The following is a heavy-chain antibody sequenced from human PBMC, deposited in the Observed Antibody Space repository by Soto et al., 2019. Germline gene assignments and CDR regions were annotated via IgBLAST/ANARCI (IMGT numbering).Heavy chain of an antibody. D-gene: IGHD2-2*01. V-gene: IGHV3-23*01. J-gene: IGHJ5*02. CDR2: ISGGGTST. Sequence: PGGSLRLSCVASGFTFDSYAMNWIRQAPGKGLEWVSVISGGGTSTYYADSVKGRFTISRDNSENTLYLQMNSLRAEDTAVYFCAKDAVVVVPAVIRNWFDPWGQGTQVTVSS. CDR3: AKDAVVVVPAVIRNWFDP. CDR1: GFTFDSYA.